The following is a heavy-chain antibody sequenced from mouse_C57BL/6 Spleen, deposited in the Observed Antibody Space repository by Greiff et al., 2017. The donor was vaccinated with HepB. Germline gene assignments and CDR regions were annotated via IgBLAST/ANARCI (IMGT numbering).Heavy chain of an antibody. Sequence: QVQLQQSGAELVRPGTSVKVSCKASGYAFTNYLIEWVKQRPGQGLEWIGVINPGSGGTNYNEKFKGKATLTAGKSSRTAYMQLSSLTSEDSAVYFCARQDYGSNYAMDYWGQGTSVTVSS. V-gene: IGHV1-54*01. CDR2: INPGSGGT. CDR1: GYAFTNYL. D-gene: IGHD1-1*01. CDR3: ARQDYGSNYAMDY. J-gene: IGHJ4*01.